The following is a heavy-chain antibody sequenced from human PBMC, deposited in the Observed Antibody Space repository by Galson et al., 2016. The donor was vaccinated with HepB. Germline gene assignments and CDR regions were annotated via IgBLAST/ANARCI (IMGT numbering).Heavy chain of an antibody. CDR3: ARVRRVPVAGTATYYFDP. CDR2: IKQDGTET. J-gene: IGHJ2*01. CDR1: GFTFSTYW. V-gene: IGHV3-7*01. Sequence: SLRLSCAGSGFTFSTYWMTWVRQAPGKGLEWVASIKQDGTETFYVDSVKGRFTVSRDNAKNSPYLQMKSLRAEDTAVYYCARVRRVPVAGTATYYFDPWGRGTLVTVSS. D-gene: IGHD6-19*01.